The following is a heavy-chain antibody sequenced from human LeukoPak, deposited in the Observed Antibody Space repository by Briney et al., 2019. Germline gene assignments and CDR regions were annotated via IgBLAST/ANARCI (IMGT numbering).Heavy chain of an antibody. CDR3: ARERLSGEFAY. D-gene: IGHD5-12*01. Sequence: ASVKVSCKASGYTFTDYYMHWVRQAPGQGLEWMGRINPNSGATNYVQTFQDRVTMTGDTSISTAYMELSRLTSDDTAVYYCARERLSGEFAYWGQGTLVTVSS. CDR2: INPNSGAT. CDR1: GYTFTDYY. J-gene: IGHJ4*02. V-gene: IGHV1-2*06.